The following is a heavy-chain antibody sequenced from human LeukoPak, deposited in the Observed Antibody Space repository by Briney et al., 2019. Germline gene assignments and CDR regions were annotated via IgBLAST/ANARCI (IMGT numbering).Heavy chain of an antibody. CDR1: GGSVSSGRYY. CDR2: IYYSGST. Sequence: SETLSLTCTVSGGSVSSGRYYWSWIRQPPGKGLEWIGYIYYSGSTNYNPSLKSRVTISVDTSKNQFSLKLSSVTAADTAVYYCARVKATILGLLDYFDYWGQGTLVTVSS. V-gene: IGHV4-61*01. CDR3: ARVKATILGLLDYFDY. D-gene: IGHD5-24*01. J-gene: IGHJ4*02.